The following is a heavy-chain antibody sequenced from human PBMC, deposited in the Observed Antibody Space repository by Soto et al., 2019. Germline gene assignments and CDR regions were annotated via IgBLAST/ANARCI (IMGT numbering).Heavy chain of an antibody. CDR1: GYTFTSYG. CDR3: ARGYYYGSGSYLGLDV. Sequence: ASVKVSCKASGYTFTSYGISWVRQAPGQGLEWMGWISAYNGNTNYAQKLQGRVTMTPDTSTSTAYMELRTLRSDDTAVYYCARGYYYGSGSYLGLDVWGKGTTVTVSS. D-gene: IGHD3-10*01. J-gene: IGHJ6*04. CDR2: ISAYNGNT. V-gene: IGHV1-18*01.